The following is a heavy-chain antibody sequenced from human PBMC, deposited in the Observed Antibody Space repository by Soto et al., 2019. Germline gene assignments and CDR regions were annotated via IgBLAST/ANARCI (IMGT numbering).Heavy chain of an antibody. Sequence: QLQLQESGPGLVKPSETLSLICGVSGGSISSNRHYWDWIRQPPGKGQEWIGSMTYTGNTFYNPSLKSRVTISVDTSRNQFSLSLSSVIAADTAVYYCARRSVDNWFDPWGQGTLVTVSS. V-gene: IGHV4-39*01. J-gene: IGHJ5*02. CDR3: ARRSVDNWFDP. CDR2: MTYTGNT. CDR1: GGSISSNRHY. D-gene: IGHD3-3*01.